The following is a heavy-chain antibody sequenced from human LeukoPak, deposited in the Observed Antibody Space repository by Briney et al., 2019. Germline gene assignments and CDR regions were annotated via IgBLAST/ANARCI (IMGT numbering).Heavy chain of an antibody. D-gene: IGHD4-17*01. V-gene: IGHV3-21*01. Sequence: GGSLRLSCAGSGFTFSSFSMNWVRQAPGKGLEWVSSISPGSDYIYYADSVKGRFTISRDNAKNSLFLQMNSLRAEDTAVYYCARGSYGDYDYWGQGTLVTVSS. CDR2: ISPGSDYI. CDR3: ARGSYGDYDY. J-gene: IGHJ4*02. CDR1: GFTFSSFS.